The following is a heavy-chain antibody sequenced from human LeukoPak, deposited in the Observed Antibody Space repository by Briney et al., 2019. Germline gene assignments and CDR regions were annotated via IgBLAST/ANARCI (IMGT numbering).Heavy chain of an antibody. V-gene: IGHV3-33*01. D-gene: IGHD5-18*01. Sequence: GGSLRLSCAASGFTFSSFGMHWVRQAPGKGLEWVALTWSDGSDYFYPDSVKGRFTISRDNSKNTVYLQMNSLRAEDTAVYYCARETAMAPDYWGQGTLVTVSS. CDR3: ARETAMAPDY. CDR2: TWSDGSDY. CDR1: GFTFSSFG. J-gene: IGHJ4*02.